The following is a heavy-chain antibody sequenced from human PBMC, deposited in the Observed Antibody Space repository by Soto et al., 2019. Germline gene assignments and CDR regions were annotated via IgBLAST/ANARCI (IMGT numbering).Heavy chain of an antibody. V-gene: IGHV4-59*01. Sequence: KPSETLSLTCTVSGGSIGSYYWSWIRQPPGKGLEWIGYIYYSGSTNYNPSLKSRVTISVDTSKNQFSLKLSSVTAADTAVYYCASRKDIDVWSSYSNLDKWGKETLVTAS. D-gene: IGHD3-3*01. CDR1: GGSIGSYY. J-gene: IGHJ4*02. CDR2: IYYSGST. CDR3: ASRKDIDVWSSYSNLDK.